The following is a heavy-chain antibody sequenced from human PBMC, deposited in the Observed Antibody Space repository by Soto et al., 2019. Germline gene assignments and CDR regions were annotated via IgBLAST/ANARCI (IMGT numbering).Heavy chain of an antibody. CDR3: ARDQDIVVVVAATPLYYYGMDV. CDR2: IYHSGST. J-gene: IGHJ6*02. CDR1: GYSISSGYY. V-gene: IGHV4-38-2*02. D-gene: IGHD2-15*01. Sequence: SETLSLTCAVSGYSISSGYYWGWIRQPPGKGLEWIGSIYHSGSTYYNPSLKSRVTISVDTSKNQFSLKLSSVTAADTAVYYCARDQDIVVVVAATPLYYYGMDVWGQGTTVTVSS.